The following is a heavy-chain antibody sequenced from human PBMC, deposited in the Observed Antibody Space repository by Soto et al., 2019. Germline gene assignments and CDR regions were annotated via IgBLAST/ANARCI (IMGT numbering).Heavy chain of an antibody. Sequence: GGSLRLSCAASGFSFSSYAMTWVRQAPGKGLEWVSGISNTGTTTYYADSVKGRFTISRDNSKSSLYLQMNSLRAEDTAVYFCAKDLRSQQCPSDSWGRGTLGTRAS. CDR2: ISNTGTTT. V-gene: IGHV3-23*01. J-gene: IGHJ4*02. CDR3: AKDLRSQQCPSDS. D-gene: IGHD2-2*01. CDR1: GFSFSSYA.